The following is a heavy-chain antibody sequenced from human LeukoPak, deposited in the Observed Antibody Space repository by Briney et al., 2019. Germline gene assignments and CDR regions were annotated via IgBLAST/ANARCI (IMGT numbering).Heavy chain of an antibody. Sequence: SETLSLTCTVSGGSISSSSYYWGWIRQPPGKGLEWIGSIYYSGSTYYNPSLKSRVTISVDTSKNQFSLKLSSVTAADTAVYYCAGYGSSVGAFDIWGQGTMVTVSS. CDR1: GGSISSSSYY. D-gene: IGHD3-22*01. J-gene: IGHJ3*02. CDR2: IYYSGST. V-gene: IGHV4-39*07. CDR3: AGYGSSVGAFDI.